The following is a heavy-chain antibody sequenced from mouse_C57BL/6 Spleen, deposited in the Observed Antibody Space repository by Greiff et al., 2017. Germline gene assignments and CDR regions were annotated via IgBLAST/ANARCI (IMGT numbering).Heavy chain of an antibody. D-gene: IGHD1-1*01. Sequence: EVKVVDSGGGLVQPGGSMKLSCVASGFTFSNYWMNWVRQSPEKGLEWVAQIRLKSDNYATHYAESVKGRFTISRDDSKSSVYLQMNNLRAEDTGIYYCTGADYYGSSYWYFDVWGTGTTVTVSS. J-gene: IGHJ1*03. CDR2: IRLKSDNYAT. CDR3: TGADYYGSSYWYFDV. V-gene: IGHV6-3*01. CDR1: GFTFSNYW.